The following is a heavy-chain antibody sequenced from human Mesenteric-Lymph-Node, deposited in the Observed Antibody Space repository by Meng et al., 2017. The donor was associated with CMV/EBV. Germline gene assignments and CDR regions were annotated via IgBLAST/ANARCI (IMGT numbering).Heavy chain of an antibody. CDR3: ARSTPDLYQLLPFDY. CDR1: GFTFSNYE. J-gene: IGHJ4*02. D-gene: IGHD2-2*01. CDR2: ISSGSHFI. Sequence: GESLKISCAASGFTFSNYEMNWVRQAPGKGLEWVSSISSGSHFIYYADSVKGRFTVSRDNAKSSLYLQMNSLRAEDTAVYYCARSTPDLYQLLPFDYWGQGTLVTVSS. V-gene: IGHV3-21*01.